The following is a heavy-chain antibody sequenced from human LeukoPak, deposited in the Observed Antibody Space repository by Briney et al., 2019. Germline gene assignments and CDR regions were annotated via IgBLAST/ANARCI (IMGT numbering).Heavy chain of an antibody. CDR3: STVVVPTAPSYYYYYYMDV. CDR2: FDPEDGGA. V-gene: IGHV1-24*01. CDR1: GYTLTDLS. Sequence: ASVKVSCKVSGYTLTDLSIHWVRQAPGKGLEWMAGFDPEDGGAIFAQNFQGRVTMTEDTSTDTAYMELSSLRSEDTALYYFSTVVVPTAPSYYYYYYMDVGGEGTTVTVSS. D-gene: IGHD2-2*01. J-gene: IGHJ6*03.